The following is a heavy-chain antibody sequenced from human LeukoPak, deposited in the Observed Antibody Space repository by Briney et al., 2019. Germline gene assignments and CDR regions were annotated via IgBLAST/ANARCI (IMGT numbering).Heavy chain of an antibody. CDR1: GFTFSSYG. CDR3: ARGLPVVVAATQDFDY. CDR2: IRYDGSNK. V-gene: IGHV3-33*01. D-gene: IGHD2-15*01. Sequence: GGSLRLSCAASGFTFSSYGMHWVRQAPGKGLEWVAVIRYDGSNKYYADSVKGRFTIFRDNSKNTLYLQMNSLRAEDTAVYYCARGLPVVVAATQDFDYWGQGTLVTVSS. J-gene: IGHJ4*02.